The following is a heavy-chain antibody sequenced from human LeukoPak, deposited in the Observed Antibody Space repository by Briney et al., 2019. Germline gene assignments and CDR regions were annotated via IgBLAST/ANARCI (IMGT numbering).Heavy chain of an antibody. V-gene: IGHV3-49*04. CDR2: IRSKAYRGTT. CDR1: GFNFGDHA. J-gene: IGHJ6*02. CDR3: SRGPIQLWVHNGVDV. Sequence: GGSLRLSCTTSGFNFGDHAMTWVRQASGKGLEWVGFIRSKAYRGTTEYVASVKGRFTISRDDSKSVFYLQMNSLKSEDTAVYYCSRGPIQLWVHNGVDVWGQGTTVTVSS. D-gene: IGHD5-18*01.